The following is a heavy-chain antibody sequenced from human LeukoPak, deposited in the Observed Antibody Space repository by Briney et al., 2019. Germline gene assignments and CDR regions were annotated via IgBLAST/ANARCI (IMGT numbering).Heavy chain of an antibody. CDR2: ISYDGINK. Sequence: PGRSLRLSCAASGFTFSSYGMHWVRRPPGKGLEWVAVISYDGINKYHADSVKGRFTISRDNSKNTLYLQMHSLSAEDTALYYCANLYGDSGLDYWGQGTLVTVSS. J-gene: IGHJ4*02. CDR3: ANLYGDSGLDY. CDR1: GFTFSSYG. D-gene: IGHD4-17*01. V-gene: IGHV3-30*18.